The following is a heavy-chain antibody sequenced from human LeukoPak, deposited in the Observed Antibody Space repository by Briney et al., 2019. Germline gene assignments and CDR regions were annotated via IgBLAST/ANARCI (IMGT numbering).Heavy chain of an antibody. V-gene: IGHV4-61*02. J-gene: IGHJ4*02. D-gene: IGHD5-18*01. CDR3: ARGYSYGYTFDY. CDR1: GGSISSGSYY. Sequence: PSQTLSLTCTVSGGSISSGSYYWSWIRQPAGKGLEWIGRIYTSGSTNYNPSLKSRVTISVDPSKNQFSLKLNSVTAADTAVYYCARGYSYGYTFDYWGQGTLVTVSS. CDR2: IYTSGST.